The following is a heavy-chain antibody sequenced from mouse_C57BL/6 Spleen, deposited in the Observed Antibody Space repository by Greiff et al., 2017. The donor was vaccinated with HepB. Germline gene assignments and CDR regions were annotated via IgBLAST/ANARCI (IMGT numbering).Heavy chain of an antibody. J-gene: IGHJ2*01. CDR3: ARGDTTLSYFDY. CDR1: GYTFTDYN. Sequence: VQLQQSGPELVKPGASVKMSCKASGYTFTDYNMHWVKQSHGKSLEWIGYINPNNGGTSYNQKFKGKATLTVNKSSSTAYMELRSLTSEDSAVYYCARGDTTLSYFDYWGQGTTLTVSS. D-gene: IGHD1-1*01. V-gene: IGHV1-22*01. CDR2: INPNNGGT.